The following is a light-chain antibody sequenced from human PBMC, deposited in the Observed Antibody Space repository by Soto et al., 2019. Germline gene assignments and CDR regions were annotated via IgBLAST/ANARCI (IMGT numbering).Light chain of an antibody. CDR1: NSNIGGNS. CDR2: NNS. CDR3: ASWDASLNGHWV. Sequence: QSVLTQAPSASGTPGQWVTISCSGSNSNIGGNSVSWYHHLPGTAPKLLIFNNSQRPSGVPDRFSGSKSGTSASLAISGLQSEDEADYYCASWDASLNGHWVFGGGTKLTVL. J-gene: IGLJ3*02. V-gene: IGLV1-44*01.